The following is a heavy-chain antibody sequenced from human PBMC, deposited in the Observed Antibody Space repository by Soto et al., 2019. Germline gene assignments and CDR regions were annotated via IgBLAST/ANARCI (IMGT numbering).Heavy chain of an antibody. CDR1: GDSVSRNSAV. CDR3: ASNSSASKGFDI. J-gene: IGHJ3*02. V-gene: IGHV6-1*01. Sequence: SQTLSLTCAISGDSVSRNSAVWNWIRQSPSRGLEWLGRTYYRSKWCNDYAVSVKSRITINPDTSKNQFSLELNSVTPEDTAVYYCASNSSASKGFDIWGQGTMVTVSS. D-gene: IGHD1-1*01. CDR2: TYYRSKWCN.